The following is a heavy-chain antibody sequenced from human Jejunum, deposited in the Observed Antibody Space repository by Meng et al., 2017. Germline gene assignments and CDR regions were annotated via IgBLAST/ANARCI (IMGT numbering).Heavy chain of an antibody. V-gene: IGHV6-1*01. CDR2: TYYRSKWYI. J-gene: IGHJ4*02. CDR1: GVSVSSNSAG. Sequence: QIQLQQSGPGLVKPWQTLSLTCAISGVSVSSNSAGWNWIRQSPSRGLEWLGRTYYRSKWYIDYAVSVKSRITINPDTSKNQFSLHLNSVTPEDTAVYYCAGGGLVRSTRGYFDYWGQGTLVTVSS. D-gene: IGHD1-26*01. CDR3: AGGGLVRSTRGYFDY.